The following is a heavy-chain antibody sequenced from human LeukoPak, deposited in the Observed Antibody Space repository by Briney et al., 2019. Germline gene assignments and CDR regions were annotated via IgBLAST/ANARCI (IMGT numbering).Heavy chain of an antibody. CDR2: INPNNGGT. CDR1: GYTITCYY. CDR3: GRDRLWNQGNFDY. V-gene: IGHV1-2*02. Sequence: GASVKVSCKAVGYTITCYYNDWLRHAPGQGLEWMGWINPNNGGTNSAQKFQGRVTMTKDKSIGTAYMELKRLAYHDTALYYCGRDRLWNQGNFDYWGQGTLVTVSS. J-gene: IGHJ4*02. D-gene: IGHD1-1*01.